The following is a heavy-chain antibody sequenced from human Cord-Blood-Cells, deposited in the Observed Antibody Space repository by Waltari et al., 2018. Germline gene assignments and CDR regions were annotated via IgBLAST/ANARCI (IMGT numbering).Heavy chain of an antibody. D-gene: IGHD2-2*01. Sequence: QVQLVQSGAEVKKPGSSVKVSCKASGGTFSSYAISWVRQAPGQGLEWMGRIIPILGIANYEQKFQGRVTITADKSTSTAYMELSSLRSEDTAVYYCARAYCSSTSCDAFDIWGQGTMVTVSS. CDR1: GGTFSSYA. CDR2: IIPILGIA. J-gene: IGHJ3*02. CDR3: ARAYCSSTSCDAFDI. V-gene: IGHV1-69*09.